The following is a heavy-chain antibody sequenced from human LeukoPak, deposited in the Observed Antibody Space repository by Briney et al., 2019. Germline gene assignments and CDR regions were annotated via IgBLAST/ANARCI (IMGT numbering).Heavy chain of an antibody. V-gene: IGHV3-7*01. CDR2: INKDGSVA. Sequence: GGSLRLSCVGSGFMFSNYWMSWVRQAPGKGLEWVANINKDGSVAYSADSLKGRFTISRDNSKNTLYLQMNSLRAEDTAVYYCARDRGIVVVTATHDYNWFDPWGQGTLVTVSS. CDR3: ARDRGIVVVTATHDYNWFDP. CDR1: GFMFSNYW. J-gene: IGHJ5*02. D-gene: IGHD2-21*02.